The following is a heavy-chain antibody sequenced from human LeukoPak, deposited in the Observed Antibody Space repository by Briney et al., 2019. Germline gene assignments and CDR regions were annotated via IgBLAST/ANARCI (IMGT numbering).Heavy chain of an antibody. CDR2: INPNSGGT. J-gene: IGHJ4*02. Sequence: GASVKVSCKASGYTFTGYYMHWVRQAPGQGLEWMGWINPNSGGTNYAQKFQGRVTMTRDTSISTAYMELSRLRSDDTAVYYCARPSPPYSGSYDYWGQATLVTVSS. CDR3: ARPSPPYSGSYDY. CDR1: GYTFTGYY. V-gene: IGHV1-2*02. D-gene: IGHD1-26*01.